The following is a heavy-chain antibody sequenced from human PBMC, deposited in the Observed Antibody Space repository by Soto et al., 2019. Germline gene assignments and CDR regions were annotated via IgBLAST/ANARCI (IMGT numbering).Heavy chain of an antibody. CDR2: ISYTGST. D-gene: IGHD1-1*01. Sequence: SETLSFTCSVSGGSISSYYWGWIRQPPGKGLEWIGYISYTGSTDYSPSLKSRVTISVDTSKNQFSLKVRSVPAADTAFFFCARHYPIGNTWNYFDYWGRGTLVTVSS. V-gene: IGHV4-59*08. CDR3: ARHYPIGNTWNYFDY. CDR1: GGSISSYY. J-gene: IGHJ4*02.